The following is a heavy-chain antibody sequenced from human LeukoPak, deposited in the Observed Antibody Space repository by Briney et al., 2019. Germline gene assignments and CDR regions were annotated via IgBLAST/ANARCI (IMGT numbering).Heavy chain of an antibody. V-gene: IGHV3-7*01. J-gene: IGHJ4*02. CDR1: GFTFSSYW. CDR2: IRQDGSEK. CDR3: ARGQRYSTSPFDY. Sequence: PGGSLTLSCAASGFTFSSYWMNWVRQAPGNGLEWVANIRQDGSEKYYVDYVKGRFTISRDNAKNSLFLQMNSLRDKDTAVYYCARGQRYSTSPFDYWGQGTLVTVSS. D-gene: IGHD3-16*02.